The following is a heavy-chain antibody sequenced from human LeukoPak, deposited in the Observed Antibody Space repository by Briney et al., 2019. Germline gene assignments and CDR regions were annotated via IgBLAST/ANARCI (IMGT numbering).Heavy chain of an antibody. CDR2: ISSSSSYI. CDR3: AREPPPLRYFDWLLSDAFDI. D-gene: IGHD3-9*01. CDR1: GFTFSDYY. V-gene: IGHV3-11*06. J-gene: IGHJ3*02. Sequence: PGGSLRLSCAASGFTFSDYYMSWIRQAPGKGLEWVSSISSSSSYIYYADSVKGRFTISRDNAKNSLYLQMNSLRAEDTAVYYCAREPPPLRYFDWLLSDAFDIWGQGTMVTVSS.